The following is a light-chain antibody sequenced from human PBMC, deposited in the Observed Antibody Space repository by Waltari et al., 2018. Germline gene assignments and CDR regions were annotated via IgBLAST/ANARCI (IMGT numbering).Light chain of an antibody. CDR2: DAS. V-gene: IGKV3-11*01. J-gene: IGKJ5*01. CDR3: QQRSNWPIT. CDR1: QGVSSY. Sequence: EIVLTQSPATLSLSPGERATLSCRASQGVSSYLAWYQQRPGQAPRPLIYDASNRATGIPGRFSGSGSGTDFTLTISSLEPEDFAVYYCQQRSNWPITFGQGTRLEIK.